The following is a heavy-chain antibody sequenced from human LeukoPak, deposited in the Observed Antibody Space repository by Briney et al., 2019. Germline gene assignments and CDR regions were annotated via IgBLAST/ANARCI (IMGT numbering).Heavy chain of an antibody. V-gene: IGHV6-1*01. D-gene: IGHD6-13*01. J-gene: IGHJ3*02. CDR2: TYYRSKWYV. CDR3: AGEGGMAEAAFDI. Sequence: SQTLSLTFVISGDTVSSSSAAWNWIRQSPSRGLEWLGRTYYRSKWYVDYAISVKSRITINPDTSKNQFSLLLSSVTPEDTAVYYCAGEGGMAEAAFDIWGQGTMVTVSS. CDR1: GDTVSSSSAA.